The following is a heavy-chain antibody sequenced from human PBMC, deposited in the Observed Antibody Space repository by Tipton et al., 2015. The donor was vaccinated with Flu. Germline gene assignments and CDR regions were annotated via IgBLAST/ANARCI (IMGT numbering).Heavy chain of an antibody. J-gene: IGHJ6*02. CDR3: ARGGYYDILTGYYMNGMDV. CDR1: GGSISSYY. D-gene: IGHD3-9*01. V-gene: IGHV4-59*01. Sequence: LRLSCTVSGGSISSYYWSWIRQPPGKGLEWIGYIYYGGSTNYNPSLKSRVTISVDTSKNQFSLKLGSVTAADTAVYYCARGGYYDILTGYYMNGMDVWGQGTTVTVSS. CDR2: IYYGGST.